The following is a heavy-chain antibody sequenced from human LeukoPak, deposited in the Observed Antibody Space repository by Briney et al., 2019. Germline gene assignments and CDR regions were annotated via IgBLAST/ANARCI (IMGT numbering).Heavy chain of an antibody. CDR2: ISSSGSTI. CDR3: ARDRGAAALDI. V-gene: IGHV3-48*03. CDR1: GFTFSSYE. D-gene: IGHD6-13*01. Sequence: HPGXSLRLSCAASGFTFSSYEMNWVRQAPGKGLEWVSYISSSGSTIYYADSVKGRFTISRDNAKNSLYLQMNSLRAEDTAVYYCARDRGAAALDIWGQGTMVTVSS. J-gene: IGHJ3*02.